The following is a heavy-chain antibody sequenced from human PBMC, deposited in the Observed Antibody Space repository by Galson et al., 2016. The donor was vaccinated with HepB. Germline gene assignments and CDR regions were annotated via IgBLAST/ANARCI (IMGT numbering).Heavy chain of an antibody. CDR1: GFTFSSYW. CDR3: SKDGHSSPIGGSGSFFSYYQYYYVDV. CDR2: ISYDGNYK. Sequence: SLRLSCAASGFTFSSYWMTWVRQVPGKGLEWVAVISYDGNYKYYADSVKGRFTISRDTSKNTLYLQMNSLRAEDTAVYYWSKDGHSSPIGGSGSFFSYYQYYYVDVWGKGPTVTVSS. D-gene: IGHD3-10*01. V-gene: IGHV3-30*18. J-gene: IGHJ6*03.